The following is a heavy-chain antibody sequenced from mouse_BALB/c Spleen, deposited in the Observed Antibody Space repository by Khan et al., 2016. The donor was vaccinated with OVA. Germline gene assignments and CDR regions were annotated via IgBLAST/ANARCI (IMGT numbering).Heavy chain of an antibody. Sequence: VQLQQSGAELGRPGSSVKLSCKTSGFTFTSYGIKWVKQRPGQGLEWIGYIYPGNGYTVYNEKFQGKATLNSDTSSSTAFMLLSSLSSEDSAIYFCAAAYYRNYFDYWGQGTTLTVSS. V-gene: IGHV1S134*01. CDR2: IYPGNGYT. CDR1: GFTFTSYG. D-gene: IGHD2-14*01. CDR3: AAAYYRNYFDY. J-gene: IGHJ2*01.